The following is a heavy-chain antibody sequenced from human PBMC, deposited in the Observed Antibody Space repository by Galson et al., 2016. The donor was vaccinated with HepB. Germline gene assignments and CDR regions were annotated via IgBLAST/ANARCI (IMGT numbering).Heavy chain of an antibody. CDR3: ARDEGYYGPDNYESYYYIMDV. V-gene: IGHV4-59*01. D-gene: IGHD3-10*01. J-gene: IGHJ6*02. CDR2: VFHNGRT. Sequence: SETLSLTCTVSGGSISTDYWTWIRQAPGRGLEWIGYVFHNGRTDYNPSLKSRVTISVDTTKKQFSLKVSSVTAADTAVYYCARDEGYYGPDNYESYYYIMDVWGQGTTVTVSS. CDR1: GGSISTDY.